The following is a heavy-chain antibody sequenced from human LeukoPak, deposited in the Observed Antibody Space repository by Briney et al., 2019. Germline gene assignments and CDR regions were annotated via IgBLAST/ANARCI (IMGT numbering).Heavy chain of an antibody. D-gene: IGHD3-9*01. V-gene: IGHV3-23*01. CDR1: GFTFSSYA. J-gene: IGHJ4*02. Sequence: GGSLRLSCAASGFTFSSYAMNWVRQAPGKGLEWVSAISGSGGSTYYADSVKGRFTISRDNAKNSLFLQMNSLRAEDTAVYYCARDGDILTGHYKFYFDYWGQGSLVTVSS. CDR3: ARDGDILTGHYKFYFDY. CDR2: ISGSGGST.